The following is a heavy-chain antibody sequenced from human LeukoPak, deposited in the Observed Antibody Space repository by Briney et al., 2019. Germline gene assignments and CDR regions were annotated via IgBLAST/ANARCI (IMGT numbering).Heavy chain of an antibody. V-gene: IGHV4-30-4*01. CDR3: ARQIRRSSGSFDQ. CDR1: GGSVSSPGYY. CDR2: VYYSGST. D-gene: IGHD3-22*01. Sequence: SETLSLTCTASGGSVSSPGYYWSWIRQPPGKGLEWIGYVYYSGSTSYNPSLKSRLTISMDTSKNQFSLKLSSVTAAEMAVYYCARQIRRSSGSFDQWGQGTLVTVSS. J-gene: IGHJ4*02.